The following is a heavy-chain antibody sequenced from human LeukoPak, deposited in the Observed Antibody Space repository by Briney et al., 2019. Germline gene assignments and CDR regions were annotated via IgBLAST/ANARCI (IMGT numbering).Heavy chain of an antibody. Sequence: SETLSLTCTVSGASISSGGYYWNWIRQPPGKGLEWIGYVYYSRSTSYSPSLKSRLTISVDTSKNQFSLKLSSVTAADTAVYYCARDGYNSGYFDYWGQGTLVTVSS. D-gene: IGHD5-24*01. J-gene: IGHJ4*02. CDR3: ARDGYNSGYFDY. CDR1: GASISSGGYY. CDR2: VYYSRST. V-gene: IGHV4-30-4*01.